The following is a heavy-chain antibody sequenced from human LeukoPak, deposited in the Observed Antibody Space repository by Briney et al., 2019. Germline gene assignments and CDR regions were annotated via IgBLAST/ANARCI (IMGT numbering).Heavy chain of an antibody. CDR3: ARSERGNWRYFSY. J-gene: IGHJ4*02. V-gene: IGHV5-51*01. Sequence: PGESLKISGKGSGYSFSSYWIGWVRQMPGKGLEWMGIIYPGDSDTRYSPSFQGQVTISADKSISTAYLQWRSLKASDTAMYYCARSERGNWRYFSYWGQGTLVTVSS. CDR2: IYPGDSDT. D-gene: IGHD1-20*01. CDR1: GYSFSSYW.